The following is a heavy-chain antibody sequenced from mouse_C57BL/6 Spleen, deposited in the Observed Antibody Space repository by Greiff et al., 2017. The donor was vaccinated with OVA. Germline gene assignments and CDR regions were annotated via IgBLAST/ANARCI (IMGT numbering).Heavy chain of an antibody. Sequence: QVQLQQPGAELVKPGASVKLSCKASGYTFTSYWMHWVKQRPGRGLEWIGRIDPNSGGTTYNEKFKSKATLTVDKPSSTAYMQLSSLTSEDSAVYYCARGGDYYGSGLGVWGTGTTVTVSS. CDR1: GYTFTSYW. CDR2: IDPNSGGT. D-gene: IGHD1-1*01. CDR3: ARGGDYYGSGLGV. V-gene: IGHV1-72*01. J-gene: IGHJ1*03.